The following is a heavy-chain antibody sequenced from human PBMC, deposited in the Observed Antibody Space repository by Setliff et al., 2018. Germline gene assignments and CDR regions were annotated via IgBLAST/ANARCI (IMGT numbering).Heavy chain of an antibody. CDR1: GFNFSDYW. J-gene: IGHJ4*02. Sequence: GGSLRLSCAASGFNFSDYWMHWVRQVPGKGLVWVSRLTYDADVSGPTYADSVKGRFTTSRDNAKNTLYLQMNSLTVDDTALYYCAAGVITFGGVIEYWGRGTLVTVSS. CDR3: AAGVITFGGVIEY. D-gene: IGHD3-16*01. CDR2: LTYDADVSGP. V-gene: IGHV3-74*01.